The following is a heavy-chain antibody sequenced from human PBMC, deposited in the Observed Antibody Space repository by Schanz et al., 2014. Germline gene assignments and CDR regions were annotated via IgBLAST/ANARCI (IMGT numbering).Heavy chain of an antibody. CDR3: ARLMVPGWFDP. J-gene: IGHJ5*02. Sequence: QLQLQESGPGLVIPSETLSLTCTVSGGSISSSTYYWGWIRQPPGKGPEWIGTIDDTGSTYYTPSLRGRLTMSVATSKSQLPVQLTSVTAADTAVYYCARLMVPGWFDPWGQGQLVTVSS. CDR2: IDDTGST. D-gene: IGHD3-10*01. CDR1: GGSISSSTYY. V-gene: IGHV4-39*01.